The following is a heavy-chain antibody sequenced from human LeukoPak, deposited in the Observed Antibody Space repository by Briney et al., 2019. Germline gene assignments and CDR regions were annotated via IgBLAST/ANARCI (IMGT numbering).Heavy chain of an antibody. CDR3: AGDPEAGDYYDSSGDY. Sequence: SQTLSLTCTVSGGSISSGDYYWSWIRQPPGKGLEWIGYIYYSGSTYYNPSLKSRVTISVDTSKNQFSLKLSSVTAADTAVYYCAGDPEAGDYYDSSGDYWGQGTLVTVSS. J-gene: IGHJ4*02. CDR1: GGSISSGDYY. V-gene: IGHV4-30-4*01. D-gene: IGHD3-22*01. CDR2: IYYSGST.